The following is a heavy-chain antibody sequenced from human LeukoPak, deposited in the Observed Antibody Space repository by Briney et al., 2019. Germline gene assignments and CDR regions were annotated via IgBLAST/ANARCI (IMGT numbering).Heavy chain of an antibody. D-gene: IGHD3-3*01. Sequence: GGSLRLSCAASGFTFSSYGMHWVRQAPGKGLEWVAVISYDGSNKYYADSVKGRFTISRDNSKNTLYLQMNSLRAEDTAVYYCAKTAHVLRFLEWLPESYYFDYWGQGTLVTVSS. J-gene: IGHJ4*02. CDR1: GFTFSSYG. V-gene: IGHV3-30*18. CDR2: ISYDGSNK. CDR3: AKTAHVLRFLEWLPESYYFDY.